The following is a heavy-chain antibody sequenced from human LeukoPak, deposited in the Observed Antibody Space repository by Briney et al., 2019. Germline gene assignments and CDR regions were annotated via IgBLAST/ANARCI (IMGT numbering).Heavy chain of an antibody. V-gene: IGHV3-53*01. Sequence: GGSLRLSCAASGLTVSTNFMNWIRQAPWKGLEWVSVMHIGGNTYYSDSVRGRFTISRDNSKNPLYLHMNNLRAEDTAVYYCARGHYVGSPYWGQGTLVTVSS. CDR2: MHIGGNT. CDR3: ARGHYVGSPY. D-gene: IGHD3-10*02. CDR1: GLTVSTNF. J-gene: IGHJ4*02.